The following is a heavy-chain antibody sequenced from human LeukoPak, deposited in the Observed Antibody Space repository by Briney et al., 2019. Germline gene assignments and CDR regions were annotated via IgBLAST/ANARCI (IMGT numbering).Heavy chain of an antibody. CDR2: IDPSDSYT. CDR1: GYSFTSYW. D-gene: IGHD3-10*01. J-gene: IGHJ6*04. V-gene: IGHV5-10-1*01. CDR3: ARLLYSYGSGSYYGYYGMDV. Sequence: GASLRISYKGSGYSFTSYWISWVRPMPGKGLGWMGRIDPSDSYTNYSPSFQGHVTISADKSISTAYLQWSSLKASDTAMYYCARLLYSYGSGSYYGYYGMDVWGKGTTVTVSS.